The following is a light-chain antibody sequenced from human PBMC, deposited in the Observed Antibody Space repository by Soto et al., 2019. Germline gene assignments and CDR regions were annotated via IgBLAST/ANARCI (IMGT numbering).Light chain of an antibody. CDR2: DVS. CDR1: SSDVGGYNY. CDR3: SSYTSSSTVV. J-gene: IGLJ2*01. V-gene: IGLV2-14*01. Sequence: QSALTQPASVSGSPGQSITISCTGTSSDVGGYNYVSWYQQHPGKAPKLMIYDVSNRPSGVSNRFSGSNSGNTASLTISGLQAEDEADYYCSSYTSSSTVVFCGGTKVTVL.